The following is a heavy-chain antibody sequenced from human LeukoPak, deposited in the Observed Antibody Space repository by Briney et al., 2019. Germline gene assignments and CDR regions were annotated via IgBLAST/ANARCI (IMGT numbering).Heavy chain of an antibody. CDR3: ARDRTGETAGRRYFDY. CDR2: ISYDGSNK. V-gene: IGHV3-30-3*01. Sequence: GGSLRLSCAASGFTFSSYAMHWVRQAPGKGLEWVAVISYDGSNKYYADSVKGRFTISRDNSKNTLYLQMNSLRAEDTAVYYCARDRTGETAGRRYFDYWGQGTLVTVSS. D-gene: IGHD7-27*01. CDR1: GFTFSSYA. J-gene: IGHJ4*02.